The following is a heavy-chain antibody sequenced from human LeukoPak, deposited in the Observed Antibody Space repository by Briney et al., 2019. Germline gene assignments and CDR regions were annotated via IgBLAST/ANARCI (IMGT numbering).Heavy chain of an antibody. D-gene: IGHD4-11*01. CDR2: ISGSGSST. V-gene: IGHV3-23*01. Sequence: GGSLRLSCAASGFTFSSYSLSWVRQAPGKGLEWVSAISGSGSSTYYADSVKGRFTISRDNSKNTLYLQMNSLRADDTAVYYCAKDGHTVTTFNFDYWRQGTLVTVSS. CDR3: AKDGHTVTTFNFDY. CDR1: GFTFSSYS. J-gene: IGHJ4*02.